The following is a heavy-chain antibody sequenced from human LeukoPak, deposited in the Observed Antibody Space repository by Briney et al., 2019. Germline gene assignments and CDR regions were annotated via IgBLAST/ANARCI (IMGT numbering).Heavy chain of an antibody. CDR2: ITHSGST. CDR3: ASVDWESYYLDS. Sequence: SETLSLTCTVSRGSICGGGFYWAWIPQHPGQGLEWIGYITHSGSTYYNPALESRISIFTDTSKNQFSLSLTSLTAADAAVYFCASVDWESYYLDSWGQGSLVTVSS. CDR1: RGSICGGGFY. V-gene: IGHV4-31*03. J-gene: IGHJ4*02. D-gene: IGHD1-26*01.